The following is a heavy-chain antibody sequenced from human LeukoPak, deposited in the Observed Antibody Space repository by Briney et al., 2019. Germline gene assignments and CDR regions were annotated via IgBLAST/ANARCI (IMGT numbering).Heavy chain of an antibody. CDR3: ARGALGILDY. CDR2: INHSGST. J-gene: IGHJ4*02. Sequence: PSETLSLTCAVYGGSFSGYYWSWIRQPPGKGLEWIGEINHSGSTNYNPSLKSRVTISVDTSKNQFSLKLSPVTAADTAVYCCARGALGILDYWGQGTLVTVSS. CDR1: GGSFSGYY. D-gene: IGHD7-27*01. V-gene: IGHV4-34*01.